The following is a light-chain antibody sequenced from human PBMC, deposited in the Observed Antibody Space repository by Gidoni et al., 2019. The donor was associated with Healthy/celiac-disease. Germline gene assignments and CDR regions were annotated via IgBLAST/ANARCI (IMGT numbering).Light chain of an antibody. CDR3: QQYYSTSS. J-gene: IGKJ1*01. Sequence: DIQMTQSPSSLSASVGDRVTITCRASQGISNSLAWYQQKPGKAPKLLLYAASRLESGVPSRFSGSGSGTDYTLTISSLQPEDFATYCCQQYYSTSSFGQGTKVEIK. CDR1: QGISNS. V-gene: IGKV1-NL1*01. CDR2: AAS.